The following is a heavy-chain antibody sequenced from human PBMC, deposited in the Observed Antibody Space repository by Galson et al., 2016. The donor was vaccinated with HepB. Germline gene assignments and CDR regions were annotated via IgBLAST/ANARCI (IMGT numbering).Heavy chain of an antibody. D-gene: IGHD5-18*01. CDR2: ISFDGGHK. CDR3: ARDRLQLWLSSIYY. CDR1: GFTFSSYA. Sequence: SLRLSCAASGFTFSSYAMHWVRQAPGKGLEWVTVISFDGGHKFYADSVKGRFTISRDNSKNTRYLQMNSLRTEDTAVYYCARDRLQLWLSSIYYWGQGTLVTVSS. J-gene: IGHJ4*02. V-gene: IGHV3-30-3*01.